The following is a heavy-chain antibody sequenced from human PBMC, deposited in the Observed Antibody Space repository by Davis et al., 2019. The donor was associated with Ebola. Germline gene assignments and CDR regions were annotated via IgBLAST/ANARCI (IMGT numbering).Heavy chain of an antibody. V-gene: IGHV4-4*07. CDR3: ARDWGFGSFES. CDR2: LYSSGRT. CDR1: GGSISNYY. J-gene: IGHJ4*02. D-gene: IGHD3-16*01. Sequence: PSETLSLTCTVSGGSISNYYWSWIRQPAGKSLEWIGRLYSSGRTNLNSALKSRVTLSADTSKNQFSLKLISMTAADTAVYFCARDWGFGSFESWGQGTLVTVSS.